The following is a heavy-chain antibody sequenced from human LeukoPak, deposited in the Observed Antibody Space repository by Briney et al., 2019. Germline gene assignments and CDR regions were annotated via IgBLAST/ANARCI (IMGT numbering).Heavy chain of an antibody. V-gene: IGHV1-2*02. CDR1: GYTFTGYY. J-gene: IGHJ4*02. CDR3: ARGPATGDFDY. CDR2: INPHNGGT. Sequence: ASVKVSCKASGYTFTGYYIHWVRQAPGQGLEWMGWINPHNGGTNFAQNLQGRVIMTRDTSISTAYMHLTRLESDDTAIYYCARGPATGDFDYWGQGTLVTVSS. D-gene: IGHD7-27*01.